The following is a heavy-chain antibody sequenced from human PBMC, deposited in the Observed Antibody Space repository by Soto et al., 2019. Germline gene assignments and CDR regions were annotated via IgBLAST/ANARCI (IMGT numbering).Heavy chain of an antibody. Sequence: QVQLVESGGGVVQTGRSLRLCCAASGFTFSSYAMHWVRQAPGKGLALVAVISYDGRNKYYADSVQGRLTISRDNSKNPLYLQMMSLRAEDTAVYYCARDLEVPVAGAWGQGTLVTVSS. CDR1: GFTFSSYA. CDR2: ISYDGRNK. CDR3: ARDLEVPVAGA. J-gene: IGHJ5*02. D-gene: IGHD6-19*01. V-gene: IGHV3-30*14.